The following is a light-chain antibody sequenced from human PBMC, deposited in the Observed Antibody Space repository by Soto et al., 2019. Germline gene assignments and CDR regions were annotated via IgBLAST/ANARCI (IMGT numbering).Light chain of an antibody. Sequence: EILMTQSPGTLSVSPGEGATLSCKASQSVSSNLAWYQQKPGQAPRLLIYSASTRATGIPARFSGSGSGTDFTLTISSLQSEDFAVYYCQQYNNWPPLTFGGGTKVEIK. J-gene: IGKJ4*01. V-gene: IGKV3-15*01. CDR1: QSVSSN. CDR3: QQYNNWPPLT. CDR2: SAS.